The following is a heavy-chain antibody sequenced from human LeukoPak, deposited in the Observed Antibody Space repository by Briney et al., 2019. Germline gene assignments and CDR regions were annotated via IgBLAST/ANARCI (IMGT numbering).Heavy chain of an antibody. V-gene: IGHV3-23*01. D-gene: IGHD6-13*01. J-gene: IGHJ4*02. CDR3: AKDRGYSSSLDY. CDR2: ISGSGQST. CDR1: GLTFHTYA. Sequence: GGSLRLSCVASGLTFHTYAMVWVRQAPGKGLEWVSTISGSGQSTYYADSVKDRFSISRDNSRNTLFLQMDGLRPEDTATYYCAKDRGYSSSLDYWGQGTLVTVSS.